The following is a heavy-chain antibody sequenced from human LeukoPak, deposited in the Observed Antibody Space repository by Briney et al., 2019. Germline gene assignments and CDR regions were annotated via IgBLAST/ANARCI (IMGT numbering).Heavy chain of an antibody. D-gene: IGHD6-19*01. CDR1: GGSISSGGYD. J-gene: IGHJ4*02. CDR3: ARSLNSGWYYFDY. V-gene: IGHV4-61*02. CDR2: IYTSGST. Sequence: SETLSLTCTVSGGSISSGGYDWSWIRQPAGKGLEWIGRIYTSGSTNYNPSLKSRVTISVDTSKNQFSLKLSSVTAADTAVYYCARSLNSGWYYFDYWGQGTLVTVSS.